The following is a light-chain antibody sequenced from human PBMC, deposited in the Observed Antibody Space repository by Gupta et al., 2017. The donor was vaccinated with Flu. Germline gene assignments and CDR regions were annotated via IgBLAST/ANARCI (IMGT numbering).Light chain of an antibody. CDR2: GNN. J-gene: IGLJ3*02. Sequence: QSVLTQPPSVSGAPGQRLTISCPGSSSNIGAGYDVHWYQQLPGTAPKLLIYGNNNRPSGVPDRFSGSKSGTSASLAINGLQAEDEADYYCQSYDSSLSGSVFGGGTNLTVL. CDR3: QSYDSSLSGSV. CDR1: SSNIGAGYD. V-gene: IGLV1-40*01.